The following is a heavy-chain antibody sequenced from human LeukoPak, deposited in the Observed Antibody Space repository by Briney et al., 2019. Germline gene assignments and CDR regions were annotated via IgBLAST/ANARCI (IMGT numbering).Heavy chain of an antibody. V-gene: IGHV4-39*02. CDR1: GGSIRGGSHY. D-gene: IGHD3-22*01. CDR3: AKRDDSGGNLVDL. Sequence: PAETLSLTCTVSGGSIRGGSHYWAWIRQPPGKGLEWIVSIYYSGSTYYNPSLENRVTISIDTSKNHFSLKLSSLSAADTSVYYCAKRDDSGGNLVDLWGQGTLVTVS. CDR2: IYYSGST. J-gene: IGHJ4*02.